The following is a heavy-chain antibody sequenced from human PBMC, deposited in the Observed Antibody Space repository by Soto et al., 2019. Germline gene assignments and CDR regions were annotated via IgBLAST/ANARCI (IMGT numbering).Heavy chain of an antibody. D-gene: IGHD3-10*01. CDR1: GYSFTSYW. V-gene: IGHV5-10-1*01. Sequence: GESLKISCKGSGYSFTSYWISWVRQMPGKGLEWMGRIDPIDSYTNYSPSFQGHVTISADKSISTAYLKLSSLSAADTAVYYCARHSPPFLYGSGPWDVWGQGTTVTVSS. CDR2: IDPIDSYT. J-gene: IGHJ6*02. CDR3: ARHSPPFLYGSGPWDV.